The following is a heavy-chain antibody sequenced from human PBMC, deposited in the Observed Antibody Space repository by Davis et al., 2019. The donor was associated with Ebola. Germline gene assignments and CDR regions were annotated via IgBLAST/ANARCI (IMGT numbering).Heavy chain of an antibody. J-gene: IGHJ4*02. D-gene: IGHD4-17*01. CDR2: INPNSGGT. CDR1: GYTFTGYY. V-gene: IGHV1-2*05. Sequence: ASVKVSCKASGYTFTGYYMHWVRQAPGQGLEWMGRINPNSGGTNYAQKFQGRVTMTRDTSISTAYMELSRLRSDDTVVYYCAEGYGDYAPFDYWGQGTLVTVSS. CDR3: AEGYGDYAPFDY.